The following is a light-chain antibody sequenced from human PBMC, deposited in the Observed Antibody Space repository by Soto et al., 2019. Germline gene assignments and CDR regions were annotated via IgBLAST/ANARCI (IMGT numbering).Light chain of an antibody. Sequence: DIRLTQSPASLSASVGDRVSITCRTRRSISRYLNWYQQKLGKAPKLLIYGASTLQGGVPSRFSGSGSGTDFTLTISGRQPEDFATYYCQDSYSSPYFFGQGTKLEMK. CDR1: RSISRY. CDR3: QDSYSSPYF. V-gene: IGKV1-39*01. J-gene: IGKJ2*01. CDR2: GAS.